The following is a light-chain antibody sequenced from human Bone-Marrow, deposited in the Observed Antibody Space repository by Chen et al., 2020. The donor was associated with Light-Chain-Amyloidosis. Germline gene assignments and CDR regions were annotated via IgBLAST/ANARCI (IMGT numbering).Light chain of an antibody. J-gene: IGKJ3*01. Sequence: DIQMTQSPSSLSASVGDRVTITCRASQTVDSYLNWFQQKPGKAPKLLIYATSHVQNGVPSRCIGSGSGADFTLTISRLQPEDFTTYICQQTYSTPTTVGPGTKVDIK. CDR2: ATS. V-gene: IGKV1-39*01. CDR3: QQTYSTPTT. CDR1: QTVDSY.